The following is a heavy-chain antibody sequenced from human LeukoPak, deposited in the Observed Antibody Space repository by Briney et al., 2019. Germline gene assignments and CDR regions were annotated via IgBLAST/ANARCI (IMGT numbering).Heavy chain of an antibody. CDR3: ARGGYSSGWYRLDY. J-gene: IGHJ4*02. CDR1: GGSISSYY. D-gene: IGHD6-19*01. CDR2: IYYSGST. V-gene: IGHV4-59*01. Sequence: SETLSLTCTVSGGSISSYYWSWIRQPPGKGLEWIGYIYYSGSTNYNPSLKSRVTISVDTSKNQFSLKLNSVTAADTAVYYCARGGYSSGWYRLDYWGQGTLVTVSS.